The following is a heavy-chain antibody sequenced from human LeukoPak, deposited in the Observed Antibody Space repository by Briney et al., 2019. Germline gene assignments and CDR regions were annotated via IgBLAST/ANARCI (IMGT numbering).Heavy chain of an antibody. CDR1: GGSISSGGYY. D-gene: IGHD1-26*01. CDR3: ATPRRVGDAFDI. Sequence: PSQTLSLTCTVSGGSISSGGYYWSWIRQPPGKGLEWIGYIYHSGSTYYNPSLKSRVTISVDRSKNQFSLKLSSVAAADTAVYYCATPRRVGDAFDIWGQGTMVTVSS. V-gene: IGHV4-30-2*01. J-gene: IGHJ3*02. CDR2: IYHSGST.